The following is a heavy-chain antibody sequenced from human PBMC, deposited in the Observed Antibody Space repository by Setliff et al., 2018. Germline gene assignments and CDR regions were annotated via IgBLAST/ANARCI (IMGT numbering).Heavy chain of an antibody. V-gene: IGHV4-4*07. CDR2: IYVTEST. CDR1: GDSISNYY. D-gene: IGHD3-3*01. J-gene: IGHJ6*03. Sequence: SETLSLTCTVSGDSISNYYWNWIRQPAGKGLEWIGRIYVTESTKYNPSLKSRVTLSIDTSGNLFSLKLSSVTAANTAVYYRARAGSGVIGDFFYMGVWGKGTTVTVSS. CDR3: ARAGSGVIGDFFYMGV.